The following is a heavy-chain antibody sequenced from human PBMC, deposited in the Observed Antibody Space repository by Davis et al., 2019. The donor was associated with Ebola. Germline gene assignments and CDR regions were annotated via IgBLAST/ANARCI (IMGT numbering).Heavy chain of an antibody. J-gene: IGHJ4*02. CDR3: ARDLSVAAADFDY. V-gene: IGHV3-23*01. CDR1: GLTFSNYA. D-gene: IGHD6-13*01. CDR2: ISGSGVTT. Sequence: GGSLRLSCAASGLTFSNYAMSWVRQAPGKGLEWVSLISGSGVTTYYADSVKGRFTISRDNAKNSLYLQMNSLRAEDTAVYYCARDLSVAAADFDYWGQGTLVTVSS.